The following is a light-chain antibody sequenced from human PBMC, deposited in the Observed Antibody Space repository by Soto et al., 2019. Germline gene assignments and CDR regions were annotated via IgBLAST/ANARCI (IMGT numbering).Light chain of an antibody. V-gene: IGKV3-20*01. J-gene: IGKJ5*01. CDR2: GAS. CDR3: QQYGSSPIT. Sequence: EIVLTQSPGTLSLSPGERATLSCRASQSVSSSYFAWYQQTPGQARRLLIYGASSRATGIPDRFSGSGSGTDFTLTISRLEPEDFAVYYCQQYGSSPITFGQGTRLEIK. CDR1: QSVSSSY.